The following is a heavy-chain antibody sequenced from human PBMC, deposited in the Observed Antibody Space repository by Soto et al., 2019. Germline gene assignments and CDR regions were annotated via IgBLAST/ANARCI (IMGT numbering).Heavy chain of an antibody. D-gene: IGHD1-26*01. CDR3: ASGIVGATTYGMDV. V-gene: IGHV3-20*04. CDR2: INWNGGST. J-gene: IGHJ6*02. CDR1: GFTFSSYS. Sequence: PGGSLRLSCAASGFTFSSYSMNWVRQAPGKGLEWVSGINWNGGSTGYADSVKGRFTISRDNAKNSLYLQMNSLRAEDTALYYCASGIVGATTYGMDVWGQGTTVTVSS.